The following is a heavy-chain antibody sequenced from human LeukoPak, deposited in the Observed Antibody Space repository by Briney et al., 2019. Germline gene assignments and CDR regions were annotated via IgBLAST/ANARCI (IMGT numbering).Heavy chain of an antibody. CDR1: GGSFSGYY. Sequence: SETLSLTCAVYGGSFSGYYWSWIRQHPGKGLEWIGYIYYSGSTYYNPSLKSRVTISVDTSKNQFSLKLSSVTAADTAVYYCARDGTTATTALDYWGQGTLVTVSS. CDR3: ARDGTTATTALDY. V-gene: IGHV4-31*11. J-gene: IGHJ4*02. D-gene: IGHD4-17*01. CDR2: IYYSGST.